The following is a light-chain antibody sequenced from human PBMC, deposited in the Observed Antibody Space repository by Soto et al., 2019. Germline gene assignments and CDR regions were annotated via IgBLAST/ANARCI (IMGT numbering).Light chain of an antibody. J-gene: IGKJ5*01. CDR3: QQRSDWPPIT. CDR1: QSVSSS. CDR2: DAS. Sequence: EIVMTQSPATLSVSPGERATLSCRASQSVSSSVAWYQQKPGQPPRLLIYDASNRATGIPARFSGSGSGTDFTLTISSLEPEDFAVYYCQQRSDWPPITFGQGTRLEIK. V-gene: IGKV3-11*01.